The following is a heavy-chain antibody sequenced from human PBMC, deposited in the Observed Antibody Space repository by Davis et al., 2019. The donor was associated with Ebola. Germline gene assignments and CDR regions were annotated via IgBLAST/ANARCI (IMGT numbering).Heavy chain of an antibody. J-gene: IGHJ4*02. CDR3: ARGHSGSYWRFRYYFDY. D-gene: IGHD1-26*01. V-gene: IGHV1-3*01. Sequence: AASVKVSCKASGYTFTSYAMHWVRQAPGQRLEWMGWINAGNGNTKYSQKFQGRVTMTRNTSISTAYMELSSLRSEDTAVYYCARGHSGSYWRFRYYFDYWGQGTLVTVSS. CDR1: GYTFTSYA. CDR2: INAGNGNT.